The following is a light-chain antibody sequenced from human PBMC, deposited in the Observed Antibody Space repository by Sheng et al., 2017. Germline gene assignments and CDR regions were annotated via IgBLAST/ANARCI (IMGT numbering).Light chain of an antibody. Sequence: DIQMTQSPSSLSASVGDRVTITCRASLGISNSLAWYQQKPGKAPKLLVFAATLLESGVPSKFRGDVSGAEYTLTISSLQPEDFATYYCLQYYTTPRSFGPGTKVEIK. CDR2: AAT. CDR3: LQYYTTPRS. CDR1: LGISNS. V-gene: IGKV1-NL1*01. J-gene: IGKJ1*01.